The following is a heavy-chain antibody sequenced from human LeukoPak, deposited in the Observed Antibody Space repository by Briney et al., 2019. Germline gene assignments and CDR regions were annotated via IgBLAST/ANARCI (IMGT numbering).Heavy chain of an antibody. D-gene: IGHD3-10*01. V-gene: IGHV3-30*02. J-gene: IGHJ4*02. Sequence: PGGSLRLSCAASGFTFSSYGMHWVRHAPGKGLEVVAFIRYDGSNKYYADSVKGRFTISRDNSKNTLYLQMNSLRAEDTAVYYCAKGVGVVRAYYGSGSFFDYWGQGTLVTVSS. CDR3: AKGVGVVRAYYGSGSFFDY. CDR1: GFTFSSYG. CDR2: IRYDGSNK.